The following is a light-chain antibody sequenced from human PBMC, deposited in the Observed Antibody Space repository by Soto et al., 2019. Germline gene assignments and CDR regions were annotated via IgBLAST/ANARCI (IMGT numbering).Light chain of an antibody. CDR1: QGIRND. V-gene: IGKV1-6*01. J-gene: IGKJ1*01. CDR2: AAS. Sequence: AIQMTQSPSSLSASVGDRVSITCRASQGIRNDLGWYQQKPGKAPKLLIYAASSLESGVPSRFSGSGSGTDFTLTISSLQPEDFATYYCLQDYNYPWTFGQGTKVEIK. CDR3: LQDYNYPWT.